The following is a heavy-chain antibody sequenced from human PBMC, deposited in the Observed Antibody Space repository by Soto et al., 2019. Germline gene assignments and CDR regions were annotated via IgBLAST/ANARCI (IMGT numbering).Heavy chain of an antibody. Sequence: PGGSLRLSCAASGFTFSSYAMHWVRQAPGKGLEWVAVISYDGSNKYYADSVKGRFTISRDNSKNTLYLQMNSPRAEDTAVYYCARDIEDIVVVPAATRWDYGMDVWGQGTTVTVSS. CDR2: ISYDGSNK. CDR1: GFTFSSYA. J-gene: IGHJ6*02. CDR3: ARDIEDIVVVPAATRWDYGMDV. V-gene: IGHV3-30-3*01. D-gene: IGHD2-2*01.